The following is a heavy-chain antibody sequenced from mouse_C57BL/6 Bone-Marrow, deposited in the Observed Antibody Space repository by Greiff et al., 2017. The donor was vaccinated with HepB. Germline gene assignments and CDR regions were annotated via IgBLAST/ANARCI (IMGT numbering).Heavy chain of an antibody. V-gene: IGHV1-20*01. Sequence: VQLKQSGPELVKPGDSVKISCKASGYSFTGYFMNWVMQSHGKSLEWIGRINPYNGDTFYNQKFKGKATLTVDKSSSTAYMQLSSLTSEDSAVYFCARSWFAYWGQGTLVTVSA. CDR3: ARSWFAY. J-gene: IGHJ3*01. CDR2: INPYNGDT. CDR1: GYSFTGYF.